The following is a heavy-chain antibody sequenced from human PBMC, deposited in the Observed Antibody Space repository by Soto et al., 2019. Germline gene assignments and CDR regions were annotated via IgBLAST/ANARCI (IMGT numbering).Heavy chain of an antibody. V-gene: IGHV4-30-4*01. D-gene: IGHD6-19*01. CDR1: GGSVRSGDYY. Sequence: QVQLQESGPGLLKASETLSLTCTVSGGSVRSGDYYWSWTRQPPGKGLEWIGYITYSGSTYFNPSLKSRLTMSIDKSQNQFSLNLSSVTASDTAVYYCARDRVAVADGDYWGQGTLVIVSA. J-gene: IGHJ4*02. CDR2: ITYSGST. CDR3: ARDRVAVADGDY.